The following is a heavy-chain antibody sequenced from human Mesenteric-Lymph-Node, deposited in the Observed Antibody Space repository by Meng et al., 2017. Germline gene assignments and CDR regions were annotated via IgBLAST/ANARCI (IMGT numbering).Heavy chain of an antibody. D-gene: IGHD5-12*01. CDR2: INPNSGGT. CDR3: TREEGIMVATAFDY. J-gene: IGHJ4*02. V-gene: IGHV1-2*02. CDR1: GYTFTGYY. Sequence: ASVKVSCKASGYTFTGYYMHWVRQPPGEGLEWMGWINPNSGGTKYAQKFQGRVTMTRDTSISTAYMELSRLTSDDTAVYYCTREEGIMVATAFDYWGQGTLVTVSS.